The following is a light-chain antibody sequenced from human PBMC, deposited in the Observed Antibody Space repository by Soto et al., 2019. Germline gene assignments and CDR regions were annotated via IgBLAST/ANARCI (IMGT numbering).Light chain of an antibody. CDR3: QQSYSLPH. J-gene: IGKJ4*01. V-gene: IGKV1-39*01. Sequence: DIQVTQSPSSLSASVGDRVTITCRATQNINSYLNWYQQKPGKAPKLLIYAASSLQSGVPSRFSGSGSGTDFTPTISSLQPEDFATYYCQQSYSLPHFGGGTKVDIK. CDR1: QNINSY. CDR2: AAS.